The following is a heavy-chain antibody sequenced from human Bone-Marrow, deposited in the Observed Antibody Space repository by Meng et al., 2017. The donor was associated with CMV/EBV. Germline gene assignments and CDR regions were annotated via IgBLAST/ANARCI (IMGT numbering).Heavy chain of an antibody. J-gene: IGHJ4*02. Sequence: SETLSLTCTVSGDSISSGSYYWAWIRQPPGKGLEWIGSIYHSGGTYDNPSLKSRVAIFVDTSKNQFSLNLWSVTAADTAVYYCARDSSGYFLHDSWEQGTMVAVSS. CDR1: GDSISSGSYY. CDR3: ARDSSGYFLHDS. V-gene: IGHV4-39*07. D-gene: IGHD3-22*01. CDR2: IYHSGGT.